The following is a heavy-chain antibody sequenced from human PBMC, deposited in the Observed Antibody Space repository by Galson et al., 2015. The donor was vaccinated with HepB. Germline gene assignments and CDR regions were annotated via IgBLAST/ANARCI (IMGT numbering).Heavy chain of an antibody. D-gene: IGHD2-15*01. CDR2: VSGYDGKT. Sequence: SVKVSCKASGYTFKNYGISWVRQAPGQGLEWMGWVSGYDGKTEYAQNVQGRVIMTRDTATNTAYVELGSLTSDDTAVYYCARYAVVVTNPNQYPGMDVWGQGTTVTVSS. J-gene: IGHJ6*02. CDR3: ARYAVVVTNPNQYPGMDV. V-gene: IGHV1-18*01. CDR1: GYTFKNYG.